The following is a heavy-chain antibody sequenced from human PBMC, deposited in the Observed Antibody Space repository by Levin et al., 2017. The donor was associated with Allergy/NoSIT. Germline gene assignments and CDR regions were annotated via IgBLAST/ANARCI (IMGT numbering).Heavy chain of an antibody. Sequence: PSETLSLTCTVSGGSISSYYWSWIRQPPGKGLEWIGYIYYSGSTNYNPSLKSRVTISVDTSKNQFSLKLSSVTAADTAVYYCASFLYGDGLWFDPWGQGTLVTVSS. V-gene: IGHV4-59*08. CDR2: IYYSGST. D-gene: IGHD4-17*01. CDR3: ASFLYGDGLWFDP. CDR1: GGSISSYY. J-gene: IGHJ5*02.